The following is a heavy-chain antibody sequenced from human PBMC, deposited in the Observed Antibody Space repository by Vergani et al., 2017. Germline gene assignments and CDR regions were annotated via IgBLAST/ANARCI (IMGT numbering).Heavy chain of an antibody. CDR3: ARHTTYTDS. CDR1: EYSFGNYW. Sequence: EVELVQSGPEMRKPGESVKISCKGSEYSFGNYWIGWVRQMPGKGLDWMGIIYPADSATRYSPSFQGQVTITADKSIRTAFLQWDSLKASDTALYYCARHTTYTDSWGQGTLVTVSS. D-gene: IGHD1-1*01. CDR2: IYPADSAT. V-gene: IGHV5-51*01. J-gene: IGHJ4*02.